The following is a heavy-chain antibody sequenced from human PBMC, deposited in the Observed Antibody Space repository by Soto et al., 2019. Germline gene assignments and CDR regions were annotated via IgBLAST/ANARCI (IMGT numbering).Heavy chain of an antibody. J-gene: IGHJ6*02. CDR1: GFTFSSYG. CDR3: ARDRVPLYGMDV. CDR2: ISYDGSNK. V-gene: IGHV3-30*03. Sequence: GGSLRLSCAASGFTFSSYGMHWVRQAPGKGLEWVAVISYDGSNKYYADSVKGRFTISRDNSKNTLYLQMNSLRSEDTAVYYCARDRVPLYGMDVWGQGTTVTVSS.